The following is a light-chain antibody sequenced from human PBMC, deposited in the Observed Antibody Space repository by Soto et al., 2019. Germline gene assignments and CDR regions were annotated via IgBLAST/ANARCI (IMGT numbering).Light chain of an antibody. Sequence: QSVLTQPASVSGSAGQSITISCSGTMRDVGAYNLVSWYQQHPGTAPKLIIYEVSNRPSGVSNRFSGSKSGNTASLTISGLQAEDEADYYCSSYTSSSTPWVFGGGTKLTVL. CDR3: SSYTSSSTPWV. J-gene: IGLJ3*02. V-gene: IGLV2-14*01. CDR1: MRDVGAYNL. CDR2: EVS.